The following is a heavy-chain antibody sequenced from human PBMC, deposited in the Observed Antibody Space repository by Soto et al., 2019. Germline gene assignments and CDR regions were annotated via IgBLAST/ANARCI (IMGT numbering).Heavy chain of an antibody. D-gene: IGHD2-2*01. CDR3: ARVPVVVPAALHFDY. CDR2: INPDGGST. Sequence: SVKVSSKASGYTTTIHYMHSVRQAPGQGHEWMGIINPDGGSTSYGQKFQGTVTMTRDTSTSTVYMELSSLRSEDTAVYYCARVPVVVPAALHFDYWGQGTLVTVSS. J-gene: IGHJ4*02. CDR1: GYTTTIHY. V-gene: IGHV1-46*01.